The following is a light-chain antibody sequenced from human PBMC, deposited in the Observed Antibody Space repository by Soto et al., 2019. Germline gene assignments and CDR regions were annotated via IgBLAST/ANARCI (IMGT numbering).Light chain of an antibody. CDR2: DVS. Sequence: QSALTQPASVSGSPGQSITISCTGTSRDVGGYNYVSWYQQHPGKAPKLMIYDVSNRPSGVSNRFSGSKSGNTASLTISGLQAEDDADYYCSSYTSSSTLVFGGGTKVTVL. CDR1: SRDVGGYNY. CDR3: SSYTSSSTLV. J-gene: IGLJ2*01. V-gene: IGLV2-14*01.